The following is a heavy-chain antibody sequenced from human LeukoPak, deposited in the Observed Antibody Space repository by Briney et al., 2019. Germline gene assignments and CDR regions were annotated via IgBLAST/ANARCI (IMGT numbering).Heavy chain of an antibody. CDR1: GYTFTSYD. CDR3: ARDWSDFDY. CDR2: MNPNSGNT. V-gene: IGHV1-8*01. J-gene: IGHJ4*02. D-gene: IGHD2-8*02. Sequence: ASVKASCKASGYTFTSYDINWVRQATGQGLEWMGWMNPNSGNTGYAQKFQGRVTMTRDTSISTAYMELSRLRSDDTAVYYCARDWSDFDYWGQGTLVTVSS.